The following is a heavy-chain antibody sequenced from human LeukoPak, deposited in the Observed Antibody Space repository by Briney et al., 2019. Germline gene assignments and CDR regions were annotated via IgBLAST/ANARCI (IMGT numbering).Heavy chain of an antibody. CDR2: IYSGGST. J-gene: IGHJ4*02. Sequence: PGGSLRLSCAASGFTVSSNYMSWVRQAPGKGLEWVSVIYSGGSTYYADSVKGRFTISRDNSKNTLYLQMNSLRAEDTAVYYCARVHGFGELLIDYWGQGTLVTVSS. CDR3: ARVHGFGELLIDY. V-gene: IGHV3-66*01. D-gene: IGHD3-10*01. CDR1: GFTVSSNY.